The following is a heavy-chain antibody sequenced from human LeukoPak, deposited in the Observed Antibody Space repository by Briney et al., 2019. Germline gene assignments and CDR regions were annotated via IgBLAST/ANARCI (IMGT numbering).Heavy chain of an antibody. CDR3: ARESTVTKPIDY. J-gene: IGHJ4*02. D-gene: IGHD4-17*01. V-gene: IGHV3-23*01. CDR1: GFTFSSYS. Sequence: GGSLRLSCAASGFTFSSYSMNWVRQAPGKGLEWVSAISGSGGSTYYADSVKGRFTISRDNSKNTLYLQMNSLRAEDTAVYYCARESTVTKPIDYWGQGTLVTVSS. CDR2: ISGSGGST.